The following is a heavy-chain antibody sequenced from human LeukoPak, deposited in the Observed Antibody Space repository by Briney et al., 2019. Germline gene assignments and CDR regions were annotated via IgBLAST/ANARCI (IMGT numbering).Heavy chain of an antibody. CDR3: ARGGVRGVLLPVDY. CDR1: GFTFDDYS. V-gene: IGHV3-20*04. CDR2: INWNGGST. Sequence: GGSLRLSCAASGFTFDDYSMTWVRQAPGKGLEWVSGINWNGGSTGYADSVKGRFTISRDNAKNSLYLQMNSLRAEDTALYYCARGGVRGVLLPVDYWGQGTLVTVSS. J-gene: IGHJ4*02. D-gene: IGHD3-10*01.